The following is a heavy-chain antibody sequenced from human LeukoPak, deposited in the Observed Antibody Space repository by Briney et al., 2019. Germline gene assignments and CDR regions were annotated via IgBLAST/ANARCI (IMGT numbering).Heavy chain of an antibody. CDR2: IYHSGST. V-gene: IGHV4-38-2*02. J-gene: IGHJ6*04. CDR1: GYSISSGYY. D-gene: IGHD6-13*01. Sequence: SETLSLTCAVSGYSISSGYYWGWIRQPPGKGLEWIGSIYHSGSTYYNPSLKSRVTISVDTSKNQFSLKLSSVTAADTAVHYCARDSSSWYAYYYGMDVWGKGTTVTVSS. CDR3: ARDSSSWYAYYYGMDV.